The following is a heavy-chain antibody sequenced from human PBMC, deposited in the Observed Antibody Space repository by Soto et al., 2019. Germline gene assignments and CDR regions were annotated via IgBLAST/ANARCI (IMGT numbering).Heavy chain of an antibody. CDR2: IYSGGST. CDR1: GFTVSSNY. V-gene: IGHV3-53*02. J-gene: IGHJ6*02. CDR3: ARRLAYCGGDCYWDYYYYGMDV. D-gene: IGHD2-21*02. Sequence: EVQLVETGGGLIQPGGSLRLSCAASGFTVSSNYMSWVRQAPGKGLEWVSVIYSGGSTYYADSVKGRFTISRDNSKNTLYLQMTSLRAEDTAVYYCARRLAYCGGDCYWDYYYYGMDVWAKGPRSPSP.